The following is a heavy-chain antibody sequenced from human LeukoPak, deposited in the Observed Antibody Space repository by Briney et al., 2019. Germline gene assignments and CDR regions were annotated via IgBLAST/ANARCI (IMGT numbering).Heavy chain of an antibody. Sequence: SETLPLTCTVSGGSLTNHHWNWIRQTPGKGLEWIGYVFDSGRTKENPSLKSRVTLSADTSKSQLSLRLSSVTAADTAVYYCTTIKRGNIFGYFDFWGQGILVTVHS. CDR3: TTIKRGNIFGYFDF. J-gene: IGHJ4*02. D-gene: IGHD5-18*01. CDR2: VFDSGRT. CDR1: GGSLTNHH. V-gene: IGHV4-59*11.